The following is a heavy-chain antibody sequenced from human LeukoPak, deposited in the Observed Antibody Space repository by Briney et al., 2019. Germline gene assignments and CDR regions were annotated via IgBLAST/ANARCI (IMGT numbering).Heavy chain of an antibody. CDR1: GGSISSYY. D-gene: IGHD6-19*01. V-gene: IGHV4-59*08. CDR2: IYYSGST. Sequence: SETLSLTCTVSGGSISSYYWSWIRQPPGKGLEWIGYIYYSGSTNYNPSLKSRVTISVDTSKNQFSLKLSSVTAADTAVYYCARQIGSSGWYVMDSWGQGTLVTVSS. J-gene: IGHJ4*02. CDR3: ARQIGSSGWYVMDS.